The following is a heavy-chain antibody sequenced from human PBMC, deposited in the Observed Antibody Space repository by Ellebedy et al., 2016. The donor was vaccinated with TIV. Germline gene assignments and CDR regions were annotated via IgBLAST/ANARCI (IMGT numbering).Heavy chain of an antibody. CDR1: GYTFTSYG. CDR2: ISAYNGNT. D-gene: IGHD3-10*01. CDR3: AREGDGSGSHYLRGMDV. Sequence: AASVKVSCKASGYTFTSYGISWVRQAPGQGLEWMGWISAYNGNTNYAQKLQGRVTMTTDTSTSTAYMELRSLRSDDTAVYYCAREGDGSGSHYLRGMDVWGQGTTVTVAS. J-gene: IGHJ6*02. V-gene: IGHV1-18*01.